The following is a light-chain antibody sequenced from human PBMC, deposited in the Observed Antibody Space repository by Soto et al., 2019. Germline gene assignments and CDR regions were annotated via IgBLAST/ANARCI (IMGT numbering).Light chain of an antibody. CDR1: QSISGW. Sequence: DFHRPQSPTTLSASVGDTVTLTGRASQSISGWLAWYQQKPGKAPKLLIYDASTLESGVPSRFSGSGSGTEFTLTISSLQPEDFATYYCHHYNTYSQPFGQGAKV. V-gene: IGKV1-5*01. CDR3: HHYNTYSQP. CDR2: DAS. J-gene: IGKJ1*01.